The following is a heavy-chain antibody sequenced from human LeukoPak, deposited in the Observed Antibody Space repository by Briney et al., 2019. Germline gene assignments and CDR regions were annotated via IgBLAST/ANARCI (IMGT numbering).Heavy chain of an antibody. CDR3: AKDISVTPTGMDV. CDR2: ISWNSGTI. V-gene: IGHV3-9*01. Sequence: PGRSLRLSCAASGFIFYDYAMHWVRQVPGKGLEWVSGISWNSGTIGYADSVKGRFTISRDNAKNSLYLQMNSLRAEDTALYYCAKDISVTPTGMDVWGQGTTVTVSS. D-gene: IGHD3-16*02. J-gene: IGHJ6*02. CDR1: GFIFYDYA.